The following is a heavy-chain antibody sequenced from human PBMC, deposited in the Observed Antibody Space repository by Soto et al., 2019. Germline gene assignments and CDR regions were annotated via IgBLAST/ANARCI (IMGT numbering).Heavy chain of an antibody. D-gene: IGHD2-21*02. CDR1: GFPSAPST. CDR3: AKRDVPHSTSNAYFYDH. J-gene: IGHJ4*02. Sequence: PGGSLRLSCGVSGFPSAPSTMSWVRQSPGKGLEWVSTISVSVGSTYSADSVQGRFTVSSDISDNTLFLRMTSLTADDTAVYFCAKRDVPHSTSNAYFYDHWGRGVLVTVSS. CDR2: ISVSVGST. V-gene: IGHV3-23*01.